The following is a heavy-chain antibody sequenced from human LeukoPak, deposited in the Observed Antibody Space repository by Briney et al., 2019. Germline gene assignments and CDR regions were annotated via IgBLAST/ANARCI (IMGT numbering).Heavy chain of an antibody. CDR2: IYYSGST. CDR3: ARGTKSPRTTVLTSFWYFDL. J-gene: IGHJ2*01. D-gene: IGHD4-17*01. V-gene: IGHV4-59*08. Sequence: SETLSLTCTVSGGSISSYYWSWIRQPPGKGLGWIGYIYYSGSTNYNPSLKSRVTISIDTSSNHFSLMMDSVTTTDTAVYYCARGTKSPRTTVLTSFWYFDLWGRGTLVTVSS. CDR1: GGSISSYY.